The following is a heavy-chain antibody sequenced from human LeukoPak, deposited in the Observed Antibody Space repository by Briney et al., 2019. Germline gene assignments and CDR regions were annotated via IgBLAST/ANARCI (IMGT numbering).Heavy chain of an antibody. CDR2: IYYSGST. V-gene: IGHV4-39*07. Sequence: SETLSLTCTVSGDSISSSSYYWGWIRQPPGKGLEWIGSIYYSGSTYYNPSLKSRVTISVDTSKNQFSLKLTSVTAADTAVYYCARTRRNYYYMDVWGKGTTVTVSS. J-gene: IGHJ6*03. CDR1: GDSISSSSYY. CDR3: ARTRRNYYYMDV.